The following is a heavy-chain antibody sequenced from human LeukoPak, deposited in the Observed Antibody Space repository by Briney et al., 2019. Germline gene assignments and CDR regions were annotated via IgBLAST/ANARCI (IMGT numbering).Heavy chain of an antibody. D-gene: IGHD2-15*01. CDR2: IYTSGST. CDR1: GGSISSGSYY. Sequence: SETLSLTCTVSGGSISSGSYYWSWIRQPAGKGLEWIGRIYTSGSTNYNPSLKGRVTISVDTSKNQFSLKLSSVTAADTAVYYCARDHSPNDAFDIWGQGTMVTVSS. V-gene: IGHV4-61*02. J-gene: IGHJ3*02. CDR3: ARDHSPNDAFDI.